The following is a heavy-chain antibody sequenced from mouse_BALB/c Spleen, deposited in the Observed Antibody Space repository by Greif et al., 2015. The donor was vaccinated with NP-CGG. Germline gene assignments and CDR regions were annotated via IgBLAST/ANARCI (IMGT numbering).Heavy chain of an antibody. CDR2: IWGDGST. D-gene: IGHD4-1*01. CDR1: GFSLTGYG. V-gene: IGHV2-6-7*01. CDR3: ARGEGGLTGLTYYYAMDY. J-gene: IGHJ4*01. Sequence: VHLVESGPGLVAPSQSLSITCTVSGFSLTGYGVNWVRQPPGKGLEWLGMIWGDGSTDYNSALKSRLSISKDNSKSXVFLKMNSLQTDDTARYYCARGEGGLTGLTYYYAMDYWGQGTSVTVSS.